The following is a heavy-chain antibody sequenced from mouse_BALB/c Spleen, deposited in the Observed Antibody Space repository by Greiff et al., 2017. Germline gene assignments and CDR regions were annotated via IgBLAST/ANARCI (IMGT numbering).Heavy chain of an antibody. Sequence: VQLLQSGAELVRPGSSVKISCKASGYAFSSYWMNWVRQRPGQGLEWIGKIYPGGGDTNYNGKFKGKATLTADKSSNTAYMQLSSLTSEDSAVYYCGRHPDGYTGLAYWGQGTLVTVCA. CDR1: GYAFSSYW. CDR3: GRHPDGYTGLAY. J-gene: IGHJ3*01. V-gene: IGHV1-80*01. D-gene: IGHD2-3*01. CDR2: IYPGGGDT.